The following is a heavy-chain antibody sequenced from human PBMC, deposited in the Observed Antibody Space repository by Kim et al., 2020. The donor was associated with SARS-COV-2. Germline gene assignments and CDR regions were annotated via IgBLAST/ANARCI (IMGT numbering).Heavy chain of an antibody. Sequence: ASVKVSCKASGYTFTGYYMHWVRQAPGQGLEWMGRINPNSGGTNYAQKFQGRVTMTRDTSISTAYMELSRLRSDDTAVYYCARVGPNYYGMDVWGQGTTVTVSS. CDR1: GYTFTGYY. CDR2: INPNSGGT. J-gene: IGHJ6*02. D-gene: IGHD3-16*01. V-gene: IGHV1-2*06. CDR3: ARVGPNYYGMDV.